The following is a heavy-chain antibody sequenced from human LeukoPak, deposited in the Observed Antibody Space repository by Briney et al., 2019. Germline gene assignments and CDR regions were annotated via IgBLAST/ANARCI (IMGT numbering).Heavy chain of an antibody. V-gene: IGHV3-23*01. J-gene: IGHJ4*02. CDR3: SRPSRKFYGSGTYLSFDY. CDR2: ISPGGGPT. CDR1: GFPFSSHG. D-gene: IGHD3-10*01. Sequence: GGSLRLSCAGSGFPFSSHGMNWVRQAPGKGLEWVSGISPGGGPTYYADSVKGRFTISRDDSKDTLYLQINSLKAEDTAVYYCSRPSRKFYGSGTYLSFDYWGQGTLVTVSS.